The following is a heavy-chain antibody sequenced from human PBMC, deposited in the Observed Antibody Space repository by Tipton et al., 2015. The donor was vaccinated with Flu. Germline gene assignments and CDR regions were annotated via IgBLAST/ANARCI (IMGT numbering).Heavy chain of an antibody. CDR2: ISQDDDSPR. CDR1: GGTFSHYI. Sequence: LSLTCEVSGGTFSHYIMHWVRQSPGKGLEWMAVISQDDDSPRHYAVSLRDRFTISRDNSKKTLYLQMDSVTIEDTAIYYCAREARSSGDAGFFDDWGQGTLVTVSS. J-gene: IGHJ4*02. CDR3: AREARSSGDAGFFDD. D-gene: IGHD5-12*01. V-gene: IGHV3-30*01.